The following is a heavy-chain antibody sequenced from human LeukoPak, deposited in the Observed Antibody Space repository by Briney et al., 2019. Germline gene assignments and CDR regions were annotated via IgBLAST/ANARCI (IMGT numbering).Heavy chain of an antibody. CDR2: INPNSGGT. D-gene: IGHD6-13*01. J-gene: IGHJ3*02. V-gene: IGHV1-2*02. CDR1: GYTFTGYY. Sequence: GASVKVSCKASGYTFTGYYMHWVRQAPGQGLEWMGWINPNSGGTNYAQKFQGRVTMTRDTSISTAYMELSRLRSDDTAVYYCARFSSSWYYPGGNAFDIWGQGTMVTVSS. CDR3: ARFSSSWYYPGGNAFDI.